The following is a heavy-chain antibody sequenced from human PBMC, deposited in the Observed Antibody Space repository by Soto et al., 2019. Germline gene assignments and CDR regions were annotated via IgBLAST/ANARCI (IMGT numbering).Heavy chain of an antibody. CDR3: ATARLNYYDSSGHPGAVAFDY. Sequence: ASVKVSCKVSGYTLTELSMRWVRQAPGKGLEWMGGFDPEDGETIYAQKFQGRVTMTEDTSTDTAYMELSSLRSEDTAVYYCATARLNYYDSSGHPGAVAFDYWGQGTLVTVSS. D-gene: IGHD3-22*01. CDR2: FDPEDGET. J-gene: IGHJ4*02. CDR1: GYTLTELS. V-gene: IGHV1-24*01.